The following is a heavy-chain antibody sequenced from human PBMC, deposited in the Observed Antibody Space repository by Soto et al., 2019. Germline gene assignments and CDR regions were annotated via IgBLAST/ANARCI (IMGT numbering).Heavy chain of an antibody. CDR2: IYYSGST. CDR1: GDSIRSYY. V-gene: IGHV4-59*01. CDR3: ARAYGGFDNGLDV. D-gene: IGHD5-12*01. Sequence: PSETLSLTCTVSGDSIRSYYWTWIRQPPGKGLELIGYIYYSGSTRYNPSLKSRVTISVDMSKNQFSLKLSSVIAADTAVYCCARAYGGFDNGLDVWGQGTAVTVSS. J-gene: IGHJ6*02.